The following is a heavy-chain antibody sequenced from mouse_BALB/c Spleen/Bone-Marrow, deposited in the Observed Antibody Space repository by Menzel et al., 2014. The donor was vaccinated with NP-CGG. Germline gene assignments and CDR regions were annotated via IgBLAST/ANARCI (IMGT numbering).Heavy chain of an antibody. CDR3: APYYYGRWFAN. D-gene: IGHD1-1*01. CDR2: IDPANGNI. V-gene: IGHV14-3*02. J-gene: IGHJ3*01. Sequence: VQLQQSGAELVEPGASVKLSCTASGFNIKDTYTHWVKQRPEQGLEWIGRIDPANGNIKYDPKFQGKATITADTSSNTAYLQLSSLTSEDTAVYYCAPYYYGRWFANWGQGTLVTVSA. CDR1: GFNIKDTY.